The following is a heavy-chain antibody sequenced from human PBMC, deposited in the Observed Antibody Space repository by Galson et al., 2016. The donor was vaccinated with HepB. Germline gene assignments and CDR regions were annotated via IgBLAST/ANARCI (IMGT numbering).Heavy chain of an antibody. V-gene: IGHV3-23*01. D-gene: IGHD3-3*01. CDR2: ISGRGGSP. Sequence: SLRPSPAASGFTFSNYAMRLVRQAPGKGLEWVSAISGRGGSPYYADSVKGRFTISRDNSKNTLYLQMNSLRVEDTALNYCAKDNRSGFYSRWFDPWGQGTLVTVSS. CDR1: GFTFSNYA. J-gene: IGHJ5*02. CDR3: AKDNRSGFYSRWFDP.